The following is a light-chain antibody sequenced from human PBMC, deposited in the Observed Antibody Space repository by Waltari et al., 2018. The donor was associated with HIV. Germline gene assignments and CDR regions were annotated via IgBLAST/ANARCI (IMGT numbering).Light chain of an antibody. CDR1: NLASKD. Sequence: YALTQTPSVSVSLGQTATVACCVDNLASKDAHWYHQKPGRPPLLVIYDNNKRPSGIPGRFSGFNSGITATLTISGAQGDDEADYYCQVWDSDTGVFGSGTKVTVL. CDR2: DNN. J-gene: IGLJ1*01. CDR3: QVWDSDTGV. V-gene: IGLV3-9*01.